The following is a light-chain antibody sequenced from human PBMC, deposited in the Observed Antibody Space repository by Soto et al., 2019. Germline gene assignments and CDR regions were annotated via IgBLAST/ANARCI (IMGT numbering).Light chain of an antibody. J-gene: IGKJ1*01. CDR2: DAS. V-gene: IGKV1-5*01. Sequence: DIQMTQSPSTLSASIGDRVTLTCRASESIRTWLAWYQHKPGKAPKFLIYDASSLESGGPSRFSGSGSGTEFTLTISSLQPDDFAIYYCQQYNNYPRTFGQGTKVDI. CDR3: QQYNNYPRT. CDR1: ESIRTW.